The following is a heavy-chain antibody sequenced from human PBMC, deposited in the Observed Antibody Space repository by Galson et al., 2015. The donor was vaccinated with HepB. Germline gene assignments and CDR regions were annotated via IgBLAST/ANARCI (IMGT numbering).Heavy chain of an antibody. Sequence: SLRLSCAASGFAFSTYNMNWVRQAPGKGLELVSSISSRSSHIYYAESVKGRFPISRDNAKNSLYLQVHSLRAADTAVYYCARADSDIRGYSVISAFDMWGQGTMVTVSS. CDR3: ARADSDIRGYSVISAFDM. D-gene: IGHD3-22*01. J-gene: IGHJ3*02. CDR2: ISSRSSHI. CDR1: GFAFSTYN. V-gene: IGHV3-21*01.